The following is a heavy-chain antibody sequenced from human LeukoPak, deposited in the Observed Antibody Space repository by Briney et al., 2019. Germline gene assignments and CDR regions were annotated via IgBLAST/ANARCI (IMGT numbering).Heavy chain of an antibody. CDR2: ISSSSYI. J-gene: IGHJ4*02. D-gene: IGHD6-19*01. V-gene: IGHV3-21*01. CDR3: ATNSGWYYFDY. Sequence: KSGGSLRLSCAASGFTFSSYSMNWVRQAPGKGLEWVSSISSSSYIYYADSVKGRFTISRDNAKNSLYLQMNSLRAEDTAVYYCATNSGWYYFDYWGQGTLVTVSS. CDR1: GFTFSSYS.